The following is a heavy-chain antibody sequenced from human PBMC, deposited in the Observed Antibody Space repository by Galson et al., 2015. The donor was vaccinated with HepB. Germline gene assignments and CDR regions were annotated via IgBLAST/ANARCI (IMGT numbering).Heavy chain of an antibody. D-gene: IGHD5-24*01. J-gene: IGHJ4*02. V-gene: IGHV4-39*06. Sequence: ETLSLTCTVSGGSISSSSYYWGWLRQPPGKGLEWIGSFYYTGNTHYNPSLKSRLILSVDTAKNQFTLNLSSVTAADTATYYCARVSQRYFDYWGQGSLVTVSS. CDR2: FYYTGNT. CDR3: ARVSQRYFDY. CDR1: GGSISSSSYY.